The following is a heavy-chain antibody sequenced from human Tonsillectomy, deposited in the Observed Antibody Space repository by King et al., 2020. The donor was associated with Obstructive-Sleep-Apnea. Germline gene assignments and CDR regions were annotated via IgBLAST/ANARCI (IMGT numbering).Heavy chain of an antibody. J-gene: IGHJ4*02. CDR2: ISWNSGSI. CDR1: GFTFDDYA. V-gene: IGHV3-9*01. Sequence: VQLVESGGGLVQPGRSLRLSCSASGFTFDDYAMHWVRQAPGKGLEWVSGISWNSGSIGYADSVKGRFTISRDNAKNSLYLQMNSLRAEDTALYYCAKDSFYDSSGIDYWGQGTLVTVSS. D-gene: IGHD3-22*01. CDR3: AKDSFYDSSGIDY.